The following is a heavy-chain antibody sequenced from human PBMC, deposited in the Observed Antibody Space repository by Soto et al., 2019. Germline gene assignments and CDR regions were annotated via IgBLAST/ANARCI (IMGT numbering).Heavy chain of an antibody. CDR2: IIPINGTA. J-gene: IGHJ4*02. D-gene: IGHD6-13*01. CDR3: AISSSIGDCSSGPQGD. CDR1: GGTFSSYA. Sequence: ASVKVSCKASGGTFSSYAISWVRQAPGQGLEWMGGIIPINGTANYAQKFQGRVTITADTSTSTAYMELSSLRSEDTAVYYCAISSSIGDCSSGPQGDWGQGTLVTVSS. V-gene: IGHV1-69*06.